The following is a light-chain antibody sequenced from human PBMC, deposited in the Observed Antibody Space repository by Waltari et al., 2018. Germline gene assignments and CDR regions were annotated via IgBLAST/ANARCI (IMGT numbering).Light chain of an antibody. CDR1: ILRTYY. J-gene: IGLJ2*01. CDR2: GQN. V-gene: IGLV3-19*01. Sequence: SSDLTQDPAVSVALGQTVRITCQGDILRTYYGNWCRQKPGQPPELVIYGQNNRPSGIPDRFSASSSGNTASLIITGAQAEDEADYYCSSRELSGHVGFGGGTRLTVL. CDR3: SSRELSGHVG.